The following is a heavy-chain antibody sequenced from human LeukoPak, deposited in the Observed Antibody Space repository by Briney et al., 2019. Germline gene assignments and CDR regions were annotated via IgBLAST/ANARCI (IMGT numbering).Heavy chain of an antibody. Sequence: GGSLRLSCAASGFTFSSYWMHWVRQAPGRGLVWVSRINSDGSSTVYADSVKGRFTISRDNAKNTLYLQMNSLRAEDTAVYYCAREHYSSGRAYDYWSQGTLVTVSS. CDR1: GFTFSSYW. CDR2: INSDGSST. J-gene: IGHJ4*02. V-gene: IGHV3-74*01. CDR3: AREHYSSGRAYDY. D-gene: IGHD6-19*01.